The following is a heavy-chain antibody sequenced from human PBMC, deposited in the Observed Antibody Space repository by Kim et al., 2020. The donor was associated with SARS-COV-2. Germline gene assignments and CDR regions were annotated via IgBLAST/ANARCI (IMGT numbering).Heavy chain of an antibody. CDR3: ARDRSSWSLRDAFDI. CDR2: ISYDGSNK. J-gene: IGHJ3*02. D-gene: IGHD6-13*01. CDR1: GFTFSSYA. Sequence: GGSLRLSCAASGFTFSSYAMHWVRQAPGKGLEWVAVISYDGSNKYYADSVKGRFTISRDNSKNTLYLQMNSLRAEDTAVYYCARDRSSWSLRDAFDIWGQGTMVTVSS. V-gene: IGHV3-30-3*01.